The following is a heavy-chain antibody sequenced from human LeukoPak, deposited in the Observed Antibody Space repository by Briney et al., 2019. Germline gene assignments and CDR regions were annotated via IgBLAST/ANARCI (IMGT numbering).Heavy chain of an antibody. Sequence: PSQTLSLTCTVSGGSISSYYWSWIRQPAGKGLKWIGRIYTSWSTNYNPSLKSRVTMSVDTSKNQFSLKLSSVTAADTAVYYCARGGLVEYSNYRYYYYYYGMDVWGQGTTVTVSS. CDR1: GGSISSYY. CDR3: ARGGLVEYSNYRYYYYYYGMDV. CDR2: IYTSWST. J-gene: IGHJ6*02. D-gene: IGHD4-11*01. V-gene: IGHV4-4*07.